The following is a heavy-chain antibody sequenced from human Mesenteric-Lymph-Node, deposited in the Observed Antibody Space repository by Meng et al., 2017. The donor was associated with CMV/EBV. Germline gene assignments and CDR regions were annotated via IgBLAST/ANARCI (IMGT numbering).Heavy chain of an antibody. CDR2: IKSKTDGGTT. D-gene: IGHD3-10*01. Sequence: ASGFTFSNAWMSWVRQAPGKGLEWVGRIKSKTDGGTTDYAAPVKGRFTISRDDSKNTLYLQMNSLKTEDTAVYYCRLLWFGEPTPDYWGQGTLVTVSS. V-gene: IGHV3-15*01. CDR3: RLLWFGEPTPDY. CDR1: GFTFSNAW. J-gene: IGHJ4*02.